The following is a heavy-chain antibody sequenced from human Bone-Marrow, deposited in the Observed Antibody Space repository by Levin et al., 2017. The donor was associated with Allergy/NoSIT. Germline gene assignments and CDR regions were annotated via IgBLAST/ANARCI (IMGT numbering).Heavy chain of an antibody. V-gene: IGHV1-8*01. J-gene: IGHJ4*02. CDR1: GYTFTNYD. CDR2: MNPDSGNT. Sequence: ASVKVSCKASGYTFTNYDINWVRQATGQGLEWMGWMNPDSGNTHYAQEFQGRLTMTRNTSINTAYMELSSLRSEDTAVYYCARGFRLGYGGNSGVDYWGQGTLVTVSS. D-gene: IGHD4-23*01. CDR3: ARGFRLGYGGNSGVDY.